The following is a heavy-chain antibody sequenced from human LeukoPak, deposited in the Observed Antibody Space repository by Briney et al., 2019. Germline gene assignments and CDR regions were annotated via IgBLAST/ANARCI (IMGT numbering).Heavy chain of an antibody. D-gene: IGHD3-9*01. J-gene: IGHJ4*02. V-gene: IGHV3-23*01. Sequence: PGGSLRLSCAASGFTFSSYAMSWVRQAPGKGLEWVSAISGSGGSIYYADSVEGRFTISRDNSKNTLYLQMNSLRAEDTAVYYCAKGEDVLRYFDWLIGLDYWGQGTLVTVSS. CDR1: GFTFSSYA. CDR3: AKGEDVLRYFDWLIGLDY. CDR2: ISGSGGSI.